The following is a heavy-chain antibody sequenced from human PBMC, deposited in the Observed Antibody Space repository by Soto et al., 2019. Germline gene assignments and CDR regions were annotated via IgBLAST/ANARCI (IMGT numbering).Heavy chain of an antibody. CDR1: GYSISSGYY. CDR2: IYHIGST. V-gene: IGHV4-38-2*01. CDR3: ARIVVVTGYYFDY. Sequence: SETLSLTCAVSGYSISSGYYWGWIRQPPGKGLEWIGSIYHIGSTYYNPSLKSRVTISVDTSKNQFSLKPSSVTAADTAVYYCARIVVVTGYYFDYWGQGTLVTVSS. D-gene: IGHD3-22*01. J-gene: IGHJ4*02.